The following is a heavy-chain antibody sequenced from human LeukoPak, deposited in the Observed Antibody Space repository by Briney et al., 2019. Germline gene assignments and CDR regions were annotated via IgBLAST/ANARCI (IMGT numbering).Heavy chain of an antibody. CDR3: ASGSPPYYYYGMDV. CDR2: IYSGGST. V-gene: IGHV3-66*01. Sequence: GGSLRLSCAASGFTVSSNYMSWVRQAPGKGLEWVSVIYSGGSTYYADSVKGRFTISRDNSKNTLYLQMNSLRAEDTAVYYCASGSPPYYYYGMDVWGQGTTVTVSS. CDR1: GFTVSSNY. J-gene: IGHJ6*02. D-gene: IGHD1-14*01.